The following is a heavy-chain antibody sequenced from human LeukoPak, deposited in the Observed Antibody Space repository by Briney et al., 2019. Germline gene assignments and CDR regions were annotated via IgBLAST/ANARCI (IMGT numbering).Heavy chain of an antibody. Sequence: PGRSLRLSCAASGYTFSKYGMHWARQAPGKGLEWVAIIWLDGSEEYYADSVKGRFTISRDNSKNTLYLQMNSLRAEDTAVYYCAKLGIAVAGTQLYFQHWGQGTLVTVSS. CDR2: IWLDGSEE. CDR3: AKLGIAVAGTQLYFQH. V-gene: IGHV3-33*06. D-gene: IGHD6-19*01. CDR1: GYTFSKYG. J-gene: IGHJ1*01.